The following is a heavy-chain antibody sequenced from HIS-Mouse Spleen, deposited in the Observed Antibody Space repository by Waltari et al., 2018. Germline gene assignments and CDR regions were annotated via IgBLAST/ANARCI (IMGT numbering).Heavy chain of an antibody. J-gene: IGHJ1*01. CDR2: ISGSGGST. CDR1: GFTFSSYA. Sequence: EVQLLESGGGLVQPGGSLRLSCAASGFTFSSYAMSWVRQATGKGLAWVSAISGSGGSTYYADSVKGRFTISRDNSKNTLYLQMNSLRAEDTAVYYCAKRSGQWLGRGGYFQHWGQGTLVTVSS. V-gene: IGHV3-23*01. CDR3: AKRSGQWLGRGGYFQH. D-gene: IGHD6-19*01.